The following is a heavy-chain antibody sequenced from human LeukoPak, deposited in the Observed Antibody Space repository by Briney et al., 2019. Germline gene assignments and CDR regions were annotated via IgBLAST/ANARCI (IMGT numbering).Heavy chain of an antibody. J-gene: IGHJ4*02. CDR1: GGTFSSYA. CDR2: IIPIFGTA. CDR3: AKTPYYGSGSSRFDY. Sequence: SVKVSCKASGGTFSSYAISWVRQAPGQGLEWMGGIIPIFGTANYAQKFQGRVTITADESTSTAYMELSSLRSEDTAVYYYAKTPYYGSGSSRFDYWGQGTLVTVSS. D-gene: IGHD3-10*01. V-gene: IGHV1-69*13.